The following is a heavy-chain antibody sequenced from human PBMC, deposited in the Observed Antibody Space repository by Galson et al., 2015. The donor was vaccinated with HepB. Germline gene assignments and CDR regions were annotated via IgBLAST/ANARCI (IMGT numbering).Heavy chain of an antibody. CDR1: GYTFRTYD. CDR2: MSPNSGNT. CDR3: ARDYKTWGSNFDY. J-gene: IGHJ4*02. V-gene: IGHV1-8*01. D-gene: IGHD3-16*01. Sequence: SCKASGYTFRTYDIHWVRQATGQGLEWMGWMSPNSGNTGYAQKFQGRVTMTRNTSIRTAYMELSRLTSDDTAVYYCARDYKTWGSNFDYWGQGTLVTVSS.